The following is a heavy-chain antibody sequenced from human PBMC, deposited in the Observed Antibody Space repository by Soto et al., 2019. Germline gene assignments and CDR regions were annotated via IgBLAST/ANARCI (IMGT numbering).Heavy chain of an antibody. CDR1: GYTFTNFG. V-gene: IGHV1-18*01. J-gene: IGHJ4*02. Sequence: QVQLVQSGAEVKKPGASVKVSCKASGYTFTNFGISWVRQAPGQGLEWMGWISAYNGNTNYAQNFQGSVTMTTDTSXXXXXXXLXXXXXXXTAXYYXAXGGTPIDYWGQGTLVTVSS. CDR2: ISAYNGNT. CDR3: AXGGTPIDY. D-gene: IGHD3-16*01.